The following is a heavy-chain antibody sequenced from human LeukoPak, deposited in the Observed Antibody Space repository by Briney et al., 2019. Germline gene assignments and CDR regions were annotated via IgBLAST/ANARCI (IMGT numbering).Heavy chain of an antibody. D-gene: IGHD2-15*01. V-gene: IGHV4-34*01. CDR2: INHSGST. CDR3: ARGRAAWLYYYYGMDV. J-gene: IGHJ6*02. Sequence: PETLSLTCAVYGGSFSGYYWSWIRQPPGKGLEWIGEINHSGSTNYNPSLKSRVTISVDTSKNQFSLKLSSVTAADTAVYYCARGRAAWLYYYYGMDVWGQGTTVTVSS. CDR1: GGSFSGYY.